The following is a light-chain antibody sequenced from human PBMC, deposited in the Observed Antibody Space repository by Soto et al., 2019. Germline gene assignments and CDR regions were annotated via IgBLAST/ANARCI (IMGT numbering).Light chain of an antibody. J-gene: IGKJ4*02. CDR3: QQYNNCPLT. CDR1: HSLTSN. Sequence: DIGITQSPATLSESSGERATISCRTSHSLTSNLSWYHQKPGRAPRLLINGASTRATGIPAWFSGSDSWTEVTLTISSLLSKDFTVDYCQQYNNCPLTFGGGTKVDIK. V-gene: IGKV3-15*01. CDR2: GAS.